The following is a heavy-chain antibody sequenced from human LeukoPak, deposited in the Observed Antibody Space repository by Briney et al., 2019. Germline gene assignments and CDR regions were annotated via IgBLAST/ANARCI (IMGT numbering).Heavy chain of an antibody. J-gene: IGHJ4*02. Sequence: SETLSLTCAVYGGSFSGYYWSWIRQPPGKGLEWIGEINHSGSTNYNPSLKSRVTISVDTSKNQFSLKLSSVTAADTAVYYCARGGFRGDGVTTDLDYWGQGTLVTVSS. CDR2: INHSGST. D-gene: IGHD4-11*01. CDR3: ARGGFRGDGVTTDLDY. V-gene: IGHV4-34*01. CDR1: GGSFSGYY.